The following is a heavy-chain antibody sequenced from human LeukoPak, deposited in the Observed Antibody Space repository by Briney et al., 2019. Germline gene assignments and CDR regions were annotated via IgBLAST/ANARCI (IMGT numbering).Heavy chain of an antibody. J-gene: IGHJ6*04. CDR2: FIPILGTA. Sequence: SVKVSCKASGVTFNDYALNWVRQAPGQGLEWMGVFIPILGTANSTQKFRDRVTITADISTNTAYMELSSLRSEDTAVYFCAGIPVFGVVLHQEPVWGKGTTVTVSS. CDR1: GVTFNDYA. D-gene: IGHD3-3*01. CDR3: AGIPVFGVVLHQEPV. V-gene: IGHV1-69*10.